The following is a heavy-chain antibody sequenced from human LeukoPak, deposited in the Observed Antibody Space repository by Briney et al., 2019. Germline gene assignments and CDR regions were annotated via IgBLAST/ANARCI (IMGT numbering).Heavy chain of an antibody. Sequence: SETLSLTCTVSGGSISSYYWSWIRKPPGKGLEWIGYIYYSGSTNYNPSLKSRVTISVDTSKNQFSLKLSSVTAADTAVYYCARQGGGVAAADIDYWGQGTLVTVSS. CDR3: ARQGGGVAAADIDY. D-gene: IGHD6-13*01. J-gene: IGHJ4*02. V-gene: IGHV4-59*08. CDR1: GGSISSYY. CDR2: IYYSGST.